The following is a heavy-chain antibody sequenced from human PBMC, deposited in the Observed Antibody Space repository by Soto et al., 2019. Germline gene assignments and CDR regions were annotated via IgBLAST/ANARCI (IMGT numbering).Heavy chain of an antibody. CDR2: IKSKTAGGTT. V-gene: IGHV3-15*01. D-gene: IGHD3-16*02. CDR1: GFTFINAR. J-gene: IGHJ5*02. Sequence: EVQLVESGGGLVKPGGSLRLSCAASGFTFINARMSWVRQAPGKGLEWVGRIKSKTAGGTTDYAAPVKGRFTISRDDSKNTLYLQMNSLKTEDTAVYYCTRDGTIMFGGVLVPNWFDPWGQGTLVTVSS. CDR3: TRDGTIMFGGVLVPNWFDP.